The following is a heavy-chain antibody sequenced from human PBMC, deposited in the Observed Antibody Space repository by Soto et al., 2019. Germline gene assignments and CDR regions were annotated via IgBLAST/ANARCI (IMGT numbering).Heavy chain of an antibody. Sequence: SETLSLTCAVSGGSISGCYWCWSRHPPGKGLEWIGEIKHSRSTNYNPSLKSRLTISVDTSKNQFSLKLSSVTAADTAVYYCARAAGSSYHCFVDWGQGTLLTVSS. J-gene: IGHJ4*02. V-gene: IGHV4-34*01. D-gene: IGHD2-15*01. CDR1: GGSISGCY. CDR2: IKHSRST. CDR3: ARAAGSSYHCFVD.